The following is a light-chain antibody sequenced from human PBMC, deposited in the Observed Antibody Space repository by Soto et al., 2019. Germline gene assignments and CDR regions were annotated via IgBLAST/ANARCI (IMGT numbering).Light chain of an antibody. J-gene: IGKJ1*01. CDR1: ESGSRW. CDR3: QQYNAYSQA. Sequence: DIQMTQSPSTLSASVGDRVTITCRASESGSRWLAWYQQKPGRTPKLLIYQASTLETGVPSRFSGSGSGTEFTLPISSLQPYDFATYYCQQYNAYSQAFGQGTKVEIK. V-gene: IGKV1-5*03. CDR2: QAS.